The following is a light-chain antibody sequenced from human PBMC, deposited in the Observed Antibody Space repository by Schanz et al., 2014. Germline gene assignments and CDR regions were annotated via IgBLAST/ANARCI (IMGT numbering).Light chain of an antibody. J-gene: IGLJ3*02. CDR2: EDS. Sequence: QSALTQPASVSGSPGQSITMSCTGTSCDVGNYNLVSWYQHHPGKAPKLMIYEDSKRPSGVSNRFSGSKSGNTASLTISGLQAEDEADYYCCSYAGSSTWVFGGGTKLTVL. CDR3: CSYAGSSTWV. V-gene: IGLV2-23*01. CDR1: SCDVGNYNL.